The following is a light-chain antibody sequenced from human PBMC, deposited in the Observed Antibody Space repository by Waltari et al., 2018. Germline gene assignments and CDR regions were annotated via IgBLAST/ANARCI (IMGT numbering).Light chain of an antibody. CDR2: EVS. CDR3: CSYAGSSTWV. V-gene: IGLV2-23*02. J-gene: IGLJ3*02. Sequence: QSALTQPASVSGSPGQSITIPCNGHSSDVGPYNLVSWYQQHPGKAPKFMIYEVSKRPSGVSNRFSGSKSGNTASLTISGLQAEDEAAYYCCSYAGSSTWVFGGGTKLTVL. CDR1: SSDVGPYNL.